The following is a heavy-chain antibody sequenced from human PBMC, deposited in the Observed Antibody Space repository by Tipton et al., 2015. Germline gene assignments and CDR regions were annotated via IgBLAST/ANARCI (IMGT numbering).Heavy chain of an antibody. J-gene: IGHJ4*02. Sequence: TLSLTCNVSGGSVTSGNYYWSWIRQPPGKGLEWIGYISYTDNVHYNPSLESRVTISVDTSKNQFSLTLNSVTAADTAVYYCARGLLLWFGMSDYWGRGTLVTVSS. CDR1: GGSVTSGNYY. CDR2: ISYTDNV. CDR3: ARGLLLWFGMSDY. V-gene: IGHV4-61*01. D-gene: IGHD3-10*01.